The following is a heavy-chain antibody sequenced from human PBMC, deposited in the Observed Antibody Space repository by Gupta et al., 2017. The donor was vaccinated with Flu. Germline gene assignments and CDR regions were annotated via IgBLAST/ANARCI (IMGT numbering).Heavy chain of an antibody. Sequence: QVQLVESGGGVVQPGRSLRLSCAASGFTFSSYGMHWVRKAPGKGLEWVAVISYDGSNKYYADSVKGRFTISRDNSKNTLYLQMNSLRAEDTAVYYCAKDRNWGIGGGLYGMDVWGQGTTVTVSS. D-gene: IGHD7-27*01. V-gene: IGHV3-30*18. CDR1: GFTFSSYG. CDR2: ISYDGSNK. J-gene: IGHJ6*02. CDR3: AKDRNWGIGGGLYGMDV.